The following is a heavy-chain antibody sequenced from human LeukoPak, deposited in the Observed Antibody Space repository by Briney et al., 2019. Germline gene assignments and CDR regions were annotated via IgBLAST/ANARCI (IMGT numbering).Heavy chain of an antibody. CDR2: ISGSGGGT. D-gene: IGHD3-10*01. CDR1: GFTFTNYA. CDR3: AKDFLRRLGSYSNWFDP. J-gene: IGHJ5*02. Sequence: PGGSLRLSCAASGFTFTNYAMSWVRQAPGKGVEWVSAISGSGGGTYYADPVKGRFTISRDNSKKTLYLQMSSLRVEDTAVYYCAKDFLRRLGSYSNWFDPWGQGTLVTVSS. V-gene: IGHV3-23*01.